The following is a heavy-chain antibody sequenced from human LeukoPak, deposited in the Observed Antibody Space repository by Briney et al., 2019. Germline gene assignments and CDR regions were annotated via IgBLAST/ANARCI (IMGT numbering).Heavy chain of an antibody. CDR3: ARHEDRNWYFDH. Sequence: SETLSLTCAVYGGSFSGYYWSWIRQPPGKGLEWIGEINHSGSTNYNPSLKSRVTISVDTSKNQFSLKLSSVTAPDTAVYYCARHEDRNWYFDHWGQGTLVTVSS. V-gene: IGHV4-34*01. CDR2: INHSGST. D-gene: IGHD1-1*01. J-gene: IGHJ4*02. CDR1: GGSFSGYY.